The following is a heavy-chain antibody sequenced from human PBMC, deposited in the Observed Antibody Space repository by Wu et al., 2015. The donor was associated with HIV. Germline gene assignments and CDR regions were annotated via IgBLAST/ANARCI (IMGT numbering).Heavy chain of an antibody. J-gene: IGHJ4*02. Sequence: QVQLVQSGAEVKKRGASVKVSCKASGNFFTGYNIHWVRQASGQGLEWMGWINPDNGATKYAQEFQGRVTMNQGHVQSKKQPTNGIESGXTSETTRPVYYCYQESQVGSGSSYKKTGXKKKVKIFTFSYWGQG. CDR3: YQESQVGSGSSYKKTGXKKKVKIFTFSY. CDR2: INPDNGAT. D-gene: IGHD3-10*01. CDR1: GNFFTGYN. V-gene: IGHV1-2*02.